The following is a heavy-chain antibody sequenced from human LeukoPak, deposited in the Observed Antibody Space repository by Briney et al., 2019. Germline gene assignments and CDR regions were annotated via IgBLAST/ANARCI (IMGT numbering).Heavy chain of an antibody. V-gene: IGHV4-39*01. CDR1: GGSISSSSYY. D-gene: IGHD2-2*01. Sequence: SETLSLTCTVSGGSISSSSYYWRWIRQPPGKGLEWIGSIYYSGSTYYNPSLKSRLTISVYTSKNQFSLKLSSVTAAATAVYYCARHSLGYCSSTSCSYNWFDPWGQGTLVTVSS. J-gene: IGHJ5*02. CDR2: IYYSGST. CDR3: ARHSLGYCSSTSCSYNWFDP.